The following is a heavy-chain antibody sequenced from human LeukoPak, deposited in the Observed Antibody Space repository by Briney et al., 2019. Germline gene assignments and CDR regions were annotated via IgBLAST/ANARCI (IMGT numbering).Heavy chain of an antibody. V-gene: IGHV1-24*01. CDR2: FDPEDGET. CDR3: ATDRTYCSSTSCYSYFDY. J-gene: IGHJ4*02. Sequence: GASVKVSCKVSGYTLTELSMHWVRQAPGKGLEWMGGFDPEDGETIYAQKFQGRVTMTEDTSTDTAYMELSSLRSEDTAVYYCATDRTYCSSTSCYSYFDYWGQGALVTVSS. CDR1: GYTLTELS. D-gene: IGHD2-2*01.